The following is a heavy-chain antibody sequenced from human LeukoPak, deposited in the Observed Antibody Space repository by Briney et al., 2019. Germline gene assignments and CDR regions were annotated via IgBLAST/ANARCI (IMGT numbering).Heavy chain of an antibody. J-gene: IGHJ4*02. CDR3: ARGPQTYYDILTGLSF. CDR1: GGSFSGYY. D-gene: IGHD3-9*01. Sequence: SETLSLTCAVYGGSFSGYYWSWIRQPPGKGLEWIGEVNHSGSTNYNPSLKSRVTISGDTSKKQFSLKLSSVTAADTAVYYCARGPQTYYDILTGLSFWGQGTLVTVSS. V-gene: IGHV4-34*01. CDR2: VNHSGST.